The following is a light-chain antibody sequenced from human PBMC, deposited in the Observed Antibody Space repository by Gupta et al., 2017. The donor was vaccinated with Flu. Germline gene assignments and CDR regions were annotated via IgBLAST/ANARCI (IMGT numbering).Light chain of an antibody. CDR2: GAS. CDR3: QQSYSTPPIT. J-gene: IGKJ4*01. V-gene: IGKV1-39*01. CDR1: QSISRF. Sequence: DTQMTQSPSSLSASVGDRVTITCRASQSISRFLNWYQQKPGKAPKLLIYGASTLQTGVPSRFSGSGVGKDLNFTISSLQPEDFATYYCQQSYSTPPITFGGGTKVEIK.